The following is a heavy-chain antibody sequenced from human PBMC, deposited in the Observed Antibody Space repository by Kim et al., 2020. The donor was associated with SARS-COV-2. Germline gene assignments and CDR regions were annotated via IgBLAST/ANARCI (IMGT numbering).Heavy chain of an antibody. CDR1: GGSISSGGHY. D-gene: IGHD2-21*02. CDR2: IFYSGTA. Sequence: SETLSLTCTVSGGSISSGGHYWNWIRQHPGKGLEWIGYIFYSGTASYNPSLRGRLTISVDVSKNQFSLKLRSVTAADTAVYYCAREYGADSRFFDYWGQGTLVTVSS. V-gene: IGHV4-31*03. J-gene: IGHJ4*02. CDR3: AREYGADSRFFDY.